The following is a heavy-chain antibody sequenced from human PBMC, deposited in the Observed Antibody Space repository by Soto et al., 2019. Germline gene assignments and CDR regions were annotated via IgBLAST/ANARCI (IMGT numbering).Heavy chain of an antibody. CDR1: GFTFNSYG. CDR3: AREQIDVAGAYMDV. J-gene: IGHJ6*03. Sequence: QVQLVESGGGVVQPGRSLRLSCAASGFTFNSYGMHWVRQAPGKGLEWVAVVWNDGSNKKYADSVKGRFTISRDNSKNMLYLQMNRLRAEDTAVYYCAREQIDVAGAYMDVWGKGTTVTVSS. CDR2: VWNDGSNK. D-gene: IGHD2-15*01. V-gene: IGHV3-33*01.